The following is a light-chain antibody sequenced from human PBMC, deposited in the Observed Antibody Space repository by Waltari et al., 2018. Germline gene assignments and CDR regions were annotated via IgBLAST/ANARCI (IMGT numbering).Light chain of an antibody. CDR1: SSAVGSYNL. J-gene: IGLJ2*01. Sequence: QSALTKPASVSGSPGQSITISCTGTSSAVGSYNLVSWYQQHPGKVPKQLIYEVSKRPSGISNRFSGSKSGNTASLTIAGLRAEDEADYYCCSYVGSRIVVFGGGTKMTVL. CDR3: CSYVGSRIVV. V-gene: IGLV2-23*02. CDR2: EVS.